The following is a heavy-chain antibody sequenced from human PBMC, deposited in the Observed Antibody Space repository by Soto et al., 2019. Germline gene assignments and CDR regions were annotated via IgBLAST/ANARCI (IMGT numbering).Heavy chain of an antibody. CDR1: GGSISSYY. Sequence: SETLSLTCTVSGGSISSYYWIWIRQPPGKGLEWIGYIYYSGSTNYNPSLKSRVTISVDTSKNQFSLKLSSVTAADTAVYYCARALGYQLLYPLYYYGMDVWGQGTTVTVSS. CDR2: IYYSGST. D-gene: IGHD2-2*02. J-gene: IGHJ6*02. V-gene: IGHV4-59*01. CDR3: ARALGYQLLYPLYYYGMDV.